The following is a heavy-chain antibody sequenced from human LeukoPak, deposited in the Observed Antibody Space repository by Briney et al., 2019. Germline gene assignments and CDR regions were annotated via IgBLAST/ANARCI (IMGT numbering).Heavy chain of an antibody. J-gene: IGHJ4*02. Sequence: SETLSLTCAVYGGSFSGYYWSWIRQPPGKGLEWIGEINHSGSTNYNPSLKSRVTISVDTSKNQFSLKLSSVTAADTAVYYCAGRYSDYVWGSYRPKSFDYWGQGTLVTVSS. D-gene: IGHD3-16*02. CDR3: AGRYSDYVWGSYRPKSFDY. V-gene: IGHV4-34*01. CDR1: GGSFSGYY. CDR2: INHSGST.